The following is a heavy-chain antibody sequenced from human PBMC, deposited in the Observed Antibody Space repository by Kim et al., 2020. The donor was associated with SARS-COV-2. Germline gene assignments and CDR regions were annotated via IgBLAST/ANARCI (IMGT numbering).Heavy chain of an antibody. Sequence: GGSLRLSCAASGFTFSSYWMTWVRQAPGKGLEWVANIKQDGREKYYVDSVKGRFTISRDNAKNSLYMQMNSLRAEDPAVYYCRRVSSTFLYSYYGMDVW. J-gene: IGHJ6*01. CDR1: GFTFSSYW. V-gene: IGHV3-7*01. CDR3: RRVSSTFLYSYYGMDV. CDR2: IKQDGREK. D-gene: IGHD3-16*01.